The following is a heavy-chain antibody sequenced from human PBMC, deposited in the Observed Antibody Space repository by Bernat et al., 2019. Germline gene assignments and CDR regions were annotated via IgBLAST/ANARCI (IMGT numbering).Heavy chain of an antibody. CDR1: GGSISSYY. D-gene: IGHD3-10*01. CDR3: ARGDPLLFGDGVFDY. V-gene: IGHV4-4*07. Sequence: QVQLQESGPGLVKPSETLSLTCTVPGGSISSYYWSWIRQPAGKGLEWIGRIYTSGSTIYNPSLKSRVTMSVDTSKNQFSLKLSSVTAADTAVYFCARGDPLLFGDGVFDYWGQGALITVSS. CDR2: IYTSGST. J-gene: IGHJ4*02.